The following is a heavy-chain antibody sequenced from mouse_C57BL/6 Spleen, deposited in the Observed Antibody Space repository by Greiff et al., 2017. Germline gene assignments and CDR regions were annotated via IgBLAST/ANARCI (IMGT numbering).Heavy chain of an antibody. V-gene: IGHV1-15*01. J-gene: IGHJ2*01. CDR1: GYTFTDYE. CDR2: IDPETGGP. CDR3: TREGGVYYGSSYRYFDY. D-gene: IGHD1-1*01. Sequence: QVQLQQSGAELVRPGASVTLSCKASGYTFTDYEMHWVKQTPVQGLEWIGAIDPETGGPAYNQKFKGTAILTADKSSSTAYMELRSLTSEDSAVYYCTREGGVYYGSSYRYFDYWGQGTTLTVSS.